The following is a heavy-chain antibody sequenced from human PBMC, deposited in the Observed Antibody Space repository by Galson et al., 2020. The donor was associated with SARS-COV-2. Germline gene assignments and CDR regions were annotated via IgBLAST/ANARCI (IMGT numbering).Heavy chain of an antibody. Sequence: GGPLRPSCSAPGFALRNTAMHWFRQAPGKGLDGVAIISYDRTTKYNSDSVTGQFTTSRDIAKNTQYLQMNSRRHEDTAVQYCARETDAHTRSSYDYGGKEGRVAVS. CDR2: ISYDRTTK. CDR3: ARETDAHTRSSYDY. V-gene: IGHV3-30*04. CDR1: GFALRNTA. J-gene: IGHJ4*02. D-gene: IGHD3-16*01.